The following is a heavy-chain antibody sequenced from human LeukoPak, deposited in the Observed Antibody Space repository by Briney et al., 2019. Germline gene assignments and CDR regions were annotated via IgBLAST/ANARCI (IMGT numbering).Heavy chain of an antibody. CDR2: IKSDGNT. J-gene: IGHJ1*01. Sequence: GGSLRLSCAASGFTFSMYWMHWVRQAPGKGLVWVSRIKSDGNTNYADSVTGRFTISRDNAKNTVSLQMNSLRAEDTGVYFCARAPSEIGGYYPEYFRHWGQGTLVTVSS. V-gene: IGHV3-74*01. CDR3: ARAPSEIGGYYPEYFRH. D-gene: IGHD3-22*01. CDR1: GFTFSMYW.